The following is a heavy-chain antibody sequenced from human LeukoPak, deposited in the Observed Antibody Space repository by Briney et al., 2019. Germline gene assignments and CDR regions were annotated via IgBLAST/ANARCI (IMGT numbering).Heavy chain of an antibody. CDR1: GFTFSNAW. Sequence: GGSLRLSCAASGFTFSNAWMTWVRQAPGKGLEWVGRIKSKTDGGTTDYAAPVKGRFTISRDNAKNSLYLQLNSLRAEDTAVYYCARDFGRYFDYLLYTHAFVIWGQGTMVTVSS. J-gene: IGHJ3*02. D-gene: IGHD3-9*01. CDR3: ARDFGRYFDYLLYTHAFVI. V-gene: IGHV3-15*01. CDR2: IKSKTDGGTT.